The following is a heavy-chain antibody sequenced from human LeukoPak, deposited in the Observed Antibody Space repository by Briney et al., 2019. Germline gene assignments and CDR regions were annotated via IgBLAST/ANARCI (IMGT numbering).Heavy chain of an antibody. J-gene: IGHJ5*02. V-gene: IGHV3-23*01. CDR1: GFTFSSYG. CDR2: ISGSGGST. CDR3: AKEIKQWLRLDP. D-gene: IGHD6-19*01. Sequence: GGTLRLSCAASGFTFSSYGMSWVRQAPGKGLEWVSAISGSGGSTYYADSVKGRFTISRDNSKNTLYLQMNSLRAEDTAVYYCAKEIKQWLRLDPWGQGTLVTVSS.